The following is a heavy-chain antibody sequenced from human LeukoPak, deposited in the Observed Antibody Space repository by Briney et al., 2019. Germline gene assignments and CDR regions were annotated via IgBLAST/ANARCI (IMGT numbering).Heavy chain of an antibody. CDR2: IYYSGST. Sequence: PSETLSLTCTVSGGSISSYYWSWIRQPPGKGLEWIGYIYYSGSTYYNPSLKSRVTISLDTSKNKFSLKLSSVTAADTAMYYCARYYHGSAIDPWGQGTLVTVSS. V-gene: IGHV4-30-4*01. CDR3: ARYYHGSAIDP. J-gene: IGHJ5*02. D-gene: IGHD3-10*01. CDR1: GGSISSYY.